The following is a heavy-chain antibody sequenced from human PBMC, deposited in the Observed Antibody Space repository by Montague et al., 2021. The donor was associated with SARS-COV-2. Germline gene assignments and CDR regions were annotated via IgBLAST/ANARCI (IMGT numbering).Heavy chain of an antibody. D-gene: IGHD3-22*01. CDR2: IKQSGST. CDR3: ARGHLSVSMIVVVFTSASYCFDY. Sequence: SETRSLTCGVYGGSFGDDHWSWIRQPPGKGLEWIGDIKQSGSTNYNPSLKSRVTISVDTSKNQFSLKLTSVTAADTAVYFCARGHLSVSMIVVVFTSASYCFDYWGQGAQVTVSS. V-gene: IGHV4-34*01. J-gene: IGHJ4*02. CDR1: GGSFGDDH.